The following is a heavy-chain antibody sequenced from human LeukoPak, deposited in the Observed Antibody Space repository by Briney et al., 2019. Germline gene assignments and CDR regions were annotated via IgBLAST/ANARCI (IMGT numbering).Heavy chain of an antibody. J-gene: IGHJ3*02. Sequence: PGGSLRLSCAASGFTFRSYWMHWVRQDPGEGLVWVSLMNGDGSSTSYADSVKGRFTISRDNAKNTLYLQMNRLRAEDTAAYYCARTATDAFDIWGQGTMVTVSS. CDR1: GFTFRSYW. CDR2: MNGDGSST. CDR3: ARTATDAFDI. D-gene: IGHD2-21*02. V-gene: IGHV3-74*01.